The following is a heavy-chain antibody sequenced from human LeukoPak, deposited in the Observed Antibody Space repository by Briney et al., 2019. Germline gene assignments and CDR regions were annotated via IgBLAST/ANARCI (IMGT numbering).Heavy chain of an antibody. J-gene: IGHJ4*02. CDR3: AIQVVPAAPYYFDY. D-gene: IGHD2-2*01. V-gene: IGHV4-30-4*08. CDR2: IYYSGST. Sequence: PSETLSLTCTVSGGSISSGDYYWSWIRQPPGKGLEWIGYIYYSGSTYYNPSLKSRVTISVDTSKNQFSLKLSSVTAADTAVYYCAIQVVPAAPYYFDYWGQGTLVTVSS. CDR1: GGSISSGDYY.